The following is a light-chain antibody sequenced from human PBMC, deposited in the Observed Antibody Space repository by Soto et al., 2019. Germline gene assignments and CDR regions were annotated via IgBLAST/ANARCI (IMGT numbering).Light chain of an antibody. CDR3: QQRGDWPPIT. J-gene: IGKJ5*01. V-gene: IGKV3-11*01. CDR1: QSVNRY. CDR2: DAS. Sequence: EIVLTQSPATLSLSPGERATLSCRASQSVNRYLAWYQQKPGQAPRLLIYDASNRATGIPVRFSGSGSGTDFTLTISSLEPEDFAVYYCQQRGDWPPITFGHGTRLEIK.